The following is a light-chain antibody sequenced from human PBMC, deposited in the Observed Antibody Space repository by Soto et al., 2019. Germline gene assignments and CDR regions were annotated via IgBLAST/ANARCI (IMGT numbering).Light chain of an antibody. J-gene: IGKJ1*01. CDR1: QSLLHSNGDTY. CDR2: QVS. V-gene: IGKV2-30*02. Sequence: VVMTQSPLSLPVTLGQPASISCRSSQSLLHSNGDTYLNWFHQRPGQSPRRLIYQVSNRDSGVPDRFSGSGSGTDFTLEISRVEAEDVGIYYCMQGTHWPTFGQGTRVEIK. CDR3: MQGTHWPT.